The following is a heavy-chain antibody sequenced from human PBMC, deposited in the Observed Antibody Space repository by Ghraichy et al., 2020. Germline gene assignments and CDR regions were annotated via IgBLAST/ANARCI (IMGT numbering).Heavy chain of an antibody. V-gene: IGHV4-59*01. CDR2: IYYSGST. CDR1: GGSISSYY. J-gene: IGHJ6*03. Sequence: SETLSLTCTVSGGSISSYYWSWIRQPPGKGLEWIGYIYYSGSTNYNPSLKSRVTISVDTSKNQFSLKLSSVTAADTAVYYCARAWFGGRDYYMDVWGKGTTVTVSS. D-gene: IGHD3-10*01. CDR3: ARAWFGGRDYYMDV.